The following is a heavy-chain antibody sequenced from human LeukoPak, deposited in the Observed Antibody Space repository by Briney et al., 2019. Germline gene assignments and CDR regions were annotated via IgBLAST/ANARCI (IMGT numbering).Heavy chain of an antibody. CDR2: IYHSGTT. V-gene: IGHV4-4*02. CDR1: GGSISSSNW. Sequence: SGTLSLTCAVSGGSISSSNWWSWVRQPPGKGLEWIGEIYHSGTTNYNPSLKSRVTISVDKSKNQFSQKLSSVTAADTAVYYCARLSSYGDSIDYWGQGTLVTVSS. J-gene: IGHJ4*02. CDR3: ARLSSYGDSIDY. D-gene: IGHD4-17*01.